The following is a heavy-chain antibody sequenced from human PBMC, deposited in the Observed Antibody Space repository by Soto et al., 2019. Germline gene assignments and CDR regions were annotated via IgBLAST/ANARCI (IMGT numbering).Heavy chain of an antibody. V-gene: IGHV4-39*01. CDR1: GGSISSSSYY. Sequence: PSETLSLTCTVSGGSISSSSYYWGWIRQPPGKGLEWIGSIYYSGSTYYNPSLKSRVTISVDTSKNQFSLKLSSVTAADTAVYYCARRLPNGGSNFDYWGQGTLVTVSS. J-gene: IGHJ4*02. CDR3: ARRLPNGGSNFDY. CDR2: IYYSGST. D-gene: IGHD1-26*01.